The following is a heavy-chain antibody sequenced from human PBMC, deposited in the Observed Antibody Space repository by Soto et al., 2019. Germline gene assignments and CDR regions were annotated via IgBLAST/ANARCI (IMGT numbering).Heavy chain of an antibody. Sequence: GGSLRLSCAASGFTFSSYGMHWFRQAPGKGLEWVAVIWYDGSNKYYADSVKGRFTISRDNSKNTLYLQMNSLRAEDTAVYYCARVFRPHYYCSSTSCPYYYYYMDVWGKGTTVTVSS. J-gene: IGHJ6*03. CDR3: ARVFRPHYYCSSTSCPYYYYYMDV. CDR2: IWYDGSNK. CDR1: GFTFSSYG. V-gene: IGHV3-33*01. D-gene: IGHD2-2*01.